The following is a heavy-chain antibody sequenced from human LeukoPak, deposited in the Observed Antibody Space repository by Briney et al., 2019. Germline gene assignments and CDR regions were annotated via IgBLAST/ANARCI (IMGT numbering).Heavy chain of an antibody. Sequence: GSLRLSCAASGFTVSSNYMSWVRQAPGKGLEWVSVIYSGGSTYYADSVTGLFTISRDNSKNTLYLQMNSLRAEDTAVYYCARDQRGYRETWGQGTLVTVSS. CDR2: IYSGGST. D-gene: IGHD5-18*01. CDR3: ARDQRGYRET. J-gene: IGHJ4*02. CDR1: GFTVSSNY. V-gene: IGHV3-66*02.